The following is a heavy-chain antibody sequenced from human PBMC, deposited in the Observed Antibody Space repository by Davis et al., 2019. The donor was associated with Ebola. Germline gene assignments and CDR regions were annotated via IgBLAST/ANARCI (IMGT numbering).Heavy chain of an antibody. CDR1: GCSVSSGSYY. CDR3: ARHDRHIVVGRAFDI. Sequence: PGGSLRLSCTVSGCSVSSGSYYWGWIRQPPGKGLEWIGSIYYSGSTYYNPSLTSRVTISVDTSKNHFSLKLSSVTAADTAVYYCARHDRHIVVGRAFDIWGQGTMVTVSS. J-gene: IGHJ3*02. D-gene: IGHD2-21*01. V-gene: IGHV4-39*01. CDR2: IYYSGST.